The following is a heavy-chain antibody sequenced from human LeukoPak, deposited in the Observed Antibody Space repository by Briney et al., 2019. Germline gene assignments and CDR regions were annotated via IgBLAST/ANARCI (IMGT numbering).Heavy chain of an antibody. CDR1: GFTFSSYS. D-gene: IGHD2-2*01. CDR3: ARRGPLGCSGTSCFAGPVDY. J-gene: IGHJ4*02. V-gene: IGHV3-21*01. Sequence: PGGSLRLSCAASGFTFSSYSMNWVRQVPGKGLEWVSSISGSSSYIYYADSVKGRFTISRDDAKNSLYLQMNSLRAEDTAVYYCARRGPLGCSGTSCFAGPVDYRGQGTLVTVSS. CDR2: ISGSSSYI.